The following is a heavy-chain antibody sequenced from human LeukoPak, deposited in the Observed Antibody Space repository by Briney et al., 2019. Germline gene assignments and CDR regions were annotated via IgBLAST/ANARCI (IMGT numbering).Heavy chain of an antibody. CDR1: GFTFDDYA. CDR2: ISGSGGST. V-gene: IGHV3-23*01. CDR3: AKRGYSGYDEDY. D-gene: IGHD5-12*01. J-gene: IGHJ4*02. Sequence: GGSLRLSCAASGFTFDDYAMHWVRQAPGKGLEWVSAISGSGGSTYYADSVKGRFTISRDNSKNTLYLQMNSLRAEDTAVYYCAKRGYSGYDEDYWGQGTLVTVSS.